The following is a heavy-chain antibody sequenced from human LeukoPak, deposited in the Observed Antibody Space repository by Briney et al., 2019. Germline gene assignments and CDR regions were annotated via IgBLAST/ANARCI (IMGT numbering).Heavy chain of an antibody. D-gene: IGHD1-26*01. J-gene: IGHJ4*02. CDR3: ATGINEWELLPFWY. CDR1: GYTLTQLS. Sequence: ASVKVSCKVSGYTLTQLSMHWVRQAPGKGLEWMGGFDPEDGETIYAQKFQGRVTMTEDTSTDTAYMELSSLRSEDTAVYYCATGINEWELLPFWYWGQGTLVTVSS. CDR2: FDPEDGET. V-gene: IGHV1-24*01.